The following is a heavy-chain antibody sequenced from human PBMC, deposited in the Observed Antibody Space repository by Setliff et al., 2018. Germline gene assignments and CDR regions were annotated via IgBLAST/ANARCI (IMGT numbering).Heavy chain of an antibody. J-gene: IGHJ4*02. CDR2: ISYDGSNQ. CDR3: ARERHLLSTVVIFGLFDF. Sequence: PGGSLRLSCAASGFTFSAYGMHWVRQAPGKGLEWVAVISYDGSNQYYADSVKGRFTVSRDNSKNTLSLQMYSLRTEDTALYYCARERHLLSTVVIFGLFDFWGQGALVTVSS. CDR1: GFTFSAYG. V-gene: IGHV3-30*06. D-gene: IGHD3-3*01.